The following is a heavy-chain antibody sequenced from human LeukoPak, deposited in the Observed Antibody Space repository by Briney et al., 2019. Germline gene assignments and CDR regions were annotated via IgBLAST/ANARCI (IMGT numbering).Heavy chain of an antibody. CDR3: ARETYYYDSGGYYPYFQH. V-gene: IGHV3-74*01. J-gene: IGHJ1*01. D-gene: IGHD3-22*01. Sequence: PGGSLRLSCAASGFSFRSCWMHWVRQAPGKELVWVSRINGDGSTTNYADSVRGRFTIPRDNAKNSLYLQMNSLRAEDTAVYYCARETYYYDSGGYYPYFQHWGQGTLVTVSS. CDR1: GFSFRSCW. CDR2: INGDGSTT.